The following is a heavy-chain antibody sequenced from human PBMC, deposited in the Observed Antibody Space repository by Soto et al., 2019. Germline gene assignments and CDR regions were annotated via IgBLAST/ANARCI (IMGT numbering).Heavy chain of an antibody. Sequence: QVQLVQDGAEVKKTWSSVKVSCKASGGTFGSYAISWVRQSPVQGLVCMGGIIPITGTANYAQTFKGRVTIAADQSTSTASMGLSRLRSEDRAGYYCARTRGSSPSVEINYYSYDGMDVWGPGNTVTVSS. CDR3: ARTRGSSPSVEINYYSYDGMDV. CDR2: IIPITGTA. D-gene: IGHD2-2*01. V-gene: IGHV1-69*01. CDR1: GGTFGSYA. J-gene: IGHJ6*02.